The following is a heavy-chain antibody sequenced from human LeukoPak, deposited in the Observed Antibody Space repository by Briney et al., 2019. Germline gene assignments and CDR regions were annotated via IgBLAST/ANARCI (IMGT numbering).Heavy chain of an antibody. V-gene: IGHV3-23*01. J-gene: IGHJ6*02. D-gene: IGHD2-15*01. CDR2: LSGSGANT. CDR1: GLTFSSYA. CDR3: AKGVGCSGGTCYSGHGMDV. Sequence: PGGSLRLSCAASGLTFSSYAMSWVRQAPGKGLEWVSALSGSGANTYYADSVKGRFTISRDNSKNTLYLQVNRLRAEDTAVYYCAKGVGCSGGTCYSGHGMDVWGQGTTVTVSS.